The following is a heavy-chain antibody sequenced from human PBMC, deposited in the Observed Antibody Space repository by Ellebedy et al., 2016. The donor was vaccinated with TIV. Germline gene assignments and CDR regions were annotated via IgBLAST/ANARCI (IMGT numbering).Heavy chain of an antibody. CDR3: VKDQIAGDGRWVFDL. V-gene: IGHV3-30-3*01. J-gene: IGHJ3*01. CDR1: GFTFSSYA. CDR2: ISYDGSNK. Sequence: PGGSLRLSCAASGFTFSSYAMHWVRQAPGKGLEWVAVISYDGSNKYYADSVKGRFTISRDNSKNTLYLQINSLRAEDTGIYYCVKDQIAGDGRWVFDLWGQGTMVTVSS. D-gene: IGHD5-24*01.